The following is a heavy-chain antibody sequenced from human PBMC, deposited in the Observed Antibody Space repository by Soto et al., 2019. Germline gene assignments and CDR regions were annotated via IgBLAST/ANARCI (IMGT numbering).Heavy chain of an antibody. Sequence: EVQLVESGGGLVQPGGSLTLSCAASGVSVSNNFMKWVRQAPGKGLEWVSLIYSAGVTAYADSVKGRFTISRDNSKNTLYLQMNSLRAEDAGVYYCARDGGPHPTNGIWGQGTMVTVSS. CDR1: GVSVSNNF. J-gene: IGHJ3*02. CDR2: IYSAGVT. V-gene: IGHV3-66*01. CDR3: ARDGGPHPTNGI. D-gene: IGHD2-8*01.